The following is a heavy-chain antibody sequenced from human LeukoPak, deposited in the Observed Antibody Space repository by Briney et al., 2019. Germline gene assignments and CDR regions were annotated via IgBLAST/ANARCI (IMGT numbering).Heavy chain of an antibody. Sequence: GGSLRLSCAASGFPFNTYAMSWVRQAPGKGLEWFAIINGWGSTNYAESVEGRFIISRDNSKNMLYLEMNSLRVEDTARYYCTREEDVGFGETNGHWGQGTQDTVSA. D-gene: IGHD3-10*01. CDR3: TREEDVGFGETNGH. J-gene: IGHJ4*02. V-gene: IGHV3-23*01. CDR2: INGWGST. CDR1: GFPFNTYA.